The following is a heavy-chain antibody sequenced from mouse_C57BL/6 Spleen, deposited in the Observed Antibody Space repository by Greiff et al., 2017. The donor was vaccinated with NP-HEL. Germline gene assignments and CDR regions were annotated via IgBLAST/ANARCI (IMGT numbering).Heavy chain of an antibody. V-gene: IGHV2-5*01. J-gene: IGHJ1*03. Sequence: QVQLKESGPGLVQPSQSLSITCTVSGFSLTSYGVHWVRQSPGKGLEWLGVIWRGGSTDYNAAFMSRLSITKDNSKSQVFFKMNSLQADDTAIYYCAKTTYYGSSSLSFDVWGTGTTVTVSS. CDR3: AKTTYYGSSSLSFDV. CDR1: GFSLTSYG. D-gene: IGHD1-1*01. CDR2: IWRGGST.